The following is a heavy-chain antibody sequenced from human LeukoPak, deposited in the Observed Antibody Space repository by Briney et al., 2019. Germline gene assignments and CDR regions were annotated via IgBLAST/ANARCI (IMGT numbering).Heavy chain of an antibody. V-gene: IGHV1-18*01. CDR1: GYTFTSYG. J-gene: IGHJ6*02. CDR3: AREITMVRGVQYYYYGMDV. CDR2: ISAYNGNT. D-gene: IGHD3-10*01. Sequence: ASVKVSCKASGYTFTSYGISWVRQAPGQGLEWMGWISAYNGNTNYAQKLQGRVTMTTDTSTSTAYMELRSLRSDDTAAYYCAREITMVRGVQYYYYGMDVWGQGTTVTVSS.